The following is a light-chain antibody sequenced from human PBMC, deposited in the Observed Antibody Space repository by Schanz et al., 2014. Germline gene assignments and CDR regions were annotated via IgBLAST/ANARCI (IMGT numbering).Light chain of an antibody. V-gene: IGLV2-8*01. CDR1: SSDVGGYNY. J-gene: IGLJ2*01. Sequence: QSALTQPPSASGSPGQSVTISCTGTSSDVGGYNYVSWFQQHPGKAPKLMLYEVSERPSGVPDRFSGSKSGNTASLTVSGLQAEDEADYYCGSYAGYSTVVFGGGTKLTVL. CDR3: GSYAGYSTVV. CDR2: EVS.